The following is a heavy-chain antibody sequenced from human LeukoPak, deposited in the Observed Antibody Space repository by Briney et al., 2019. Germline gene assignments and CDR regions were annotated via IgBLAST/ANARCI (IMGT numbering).Heavy chain of an antibody. CDR1: GYSFTSYW. J-gene: IGHJ5*02. Sequence: PGESLKISCKGSGYSFTSYWIGWVRQMPGKGLEWMGIIYPGDSDTRYSPSFQGQVTIPADKSISTAYLQWSSLKASDTAMYYCARMGDTAMVRANWFDPWGQGTLVTVSS. V-gene: IGHV5-51*03. D-gene: IGHD5-18*01. CDR3: ARMGDTAMVRANWFDP. CDR2: IYPGDSDT.